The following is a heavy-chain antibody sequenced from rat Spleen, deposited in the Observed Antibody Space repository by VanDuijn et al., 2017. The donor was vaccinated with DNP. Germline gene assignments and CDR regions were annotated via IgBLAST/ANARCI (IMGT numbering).Heavy chain of an antibody. Sequence: QVQMKETGPGLVQTTQTLSVACTVSGFSLTSYGVHWVRQAPGKGLEWMGVIWNTGVTRYNSALKSRLSISKDTSKSQVFLKMNSLQTEDTATYYCARDAGRGYDYWGQGVMVTVSS. CDR3: ARDAGRGYDY. CDR1: GFSLTSYG. D-gene: IGHD4-3*01. J-gene: IGHJ2*01. CDR2: IWNTGVT. V-gene: IGHV2-41*01.